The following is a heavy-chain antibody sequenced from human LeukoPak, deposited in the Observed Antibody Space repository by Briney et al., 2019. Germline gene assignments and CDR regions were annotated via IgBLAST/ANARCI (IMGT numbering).Heavy chain of an antibody. CDR3: ARDGSIHDY. D-gene: IGHD1-26*01. V-gene: IGHV4-39*07. J-gene: IGHJ4*02. CDR1: GGPISTSSYY. Sequence: PSETLSLTCTVSGGPISTSSYYWGWIRQPPGKGLEWIGSIYYSGSTYYNPSLKSRVTISVDTPKNQFSLKLSSVTAADTAVYYCARDGSIHDYWGQGTLVTVPS. CDR2: IYYSGST.